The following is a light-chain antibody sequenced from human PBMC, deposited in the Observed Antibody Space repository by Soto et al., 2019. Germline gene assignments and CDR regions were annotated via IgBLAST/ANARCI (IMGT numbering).Light chain of an antibody. Sequence: EIVMTQSPATLSVSPGERATLSCRASQSVSSNLGWYQQKPGQAPRLLIYGASTRATGIPARFSGSGSGTEFTLTTSSLQSEDFALYHCQQYNNWPLTFGGGTKVEIK. V-gene: IGKV3-15*01. CDR3: QQYNNWPLT. CDR2: GAS. J-gene: IGKJ4*01. CDR1: QSVSSN.